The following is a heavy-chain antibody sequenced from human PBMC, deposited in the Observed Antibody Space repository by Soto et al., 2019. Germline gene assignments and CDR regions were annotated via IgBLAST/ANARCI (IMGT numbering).Heavy chain of an antibody. CDR2: IIPIFGTA. CDR1: GGTFSSYA. CDR3: AHENYYDSSGYRDDAFDI. V-gene: IGHV1-69*13. D-gene: IGHD3-22*01. J-gene: IGHJ3*02. Sequence: SVKVSCKASGGTFSSYAISWVRQAPGQGLEWMGGIIPIFGTANYAQKFQGRVTITADESTSTAYMELSSLRSEDTAVYYCAHENYYDSSGYRDDAFDIWGQGTMVTVSS.